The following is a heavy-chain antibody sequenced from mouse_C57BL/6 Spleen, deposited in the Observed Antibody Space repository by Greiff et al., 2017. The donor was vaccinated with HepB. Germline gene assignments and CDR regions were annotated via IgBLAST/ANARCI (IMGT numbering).Heavy chain of an antibody. CDR3: AILTSVVARRFAY. CDR1: GYTFTSYW. Sequence: QVQLQQPGAELVKPGASVKVSCKASGYTFTSYWMHWVKQRPGQGLEWIGRIHPSDSDTNYNQKFKGKATLTADKSSSTAYMQLSSLTSEDSAVYYCAILTSVVARRFAYWGQGTLVTVSA. CDR2: IHPSDSDT. J-gene: IGHJ3*01. V-gene: IGHV1-74*01. D-gene: IGHD1-1*01.